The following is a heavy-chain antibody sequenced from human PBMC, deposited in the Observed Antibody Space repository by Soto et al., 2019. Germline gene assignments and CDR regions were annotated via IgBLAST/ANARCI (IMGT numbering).Heavy chain of an antibody. J-gene: IGHJ6*02. CDR3: ARGGRRWLQLPAGYYYGMDV. CDR2: INHSGST. D-gene: IGHD5-12*01. V-gene: IGHV4-34*01. Sequence: PSETLSLTCAVYGGSFSGYYWSWIRQPPGKGLEWIGEINHSGSTNYNPSLKSRVTISVDTSKNQFSLKLSSVTAADTAVYYCARGGRRWLQLPAGYYYGMDVWGQGTTVTVSS. CDR1: GGSFSGYY.